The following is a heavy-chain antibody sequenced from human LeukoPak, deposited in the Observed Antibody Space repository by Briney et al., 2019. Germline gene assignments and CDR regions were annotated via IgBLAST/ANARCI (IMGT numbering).Heavy chain of an antibody. J-gene: IGHJ5*02. CDR1: GYTITRYG. CDR3: ARDILGGCSSTSCPWGWFDP. V-gene: IGHV1-18*01. CDR2: ISAYNGNT. Sequence: ASVKVSCKASGYTITRYGISWVRQAPGQGLEWMGWISAYNGNTNYAQKLQGRVTMTTDTSTSTAYMEPRSLRSDDTAVYYCARDILGGCSSTSCPWGWFDPWGQATLVTVSS. D-gene: IGHD2-2*01.